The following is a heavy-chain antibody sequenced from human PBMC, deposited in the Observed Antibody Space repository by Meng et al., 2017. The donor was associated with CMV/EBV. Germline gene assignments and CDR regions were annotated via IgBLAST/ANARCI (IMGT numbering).Heavy chain of an antibody. Sequence: ESLKISCAASGFTLSSYWMSWVRQAPGKGLEWVANIKQDGSEKYYVDSVKGRFTISRDNAKNSLYLQMNSLRAEDTAVYYCARVVSGSLDYWGQGTLVTVSS. D-gene: IGHD1-26*01. CDR3: ARVVSGSLDY. V-gene: IGHV3-7*01. J-gene: IGHJ4*02. CDR1: GFTLSSYW. CDR2: IKQDGSEK.